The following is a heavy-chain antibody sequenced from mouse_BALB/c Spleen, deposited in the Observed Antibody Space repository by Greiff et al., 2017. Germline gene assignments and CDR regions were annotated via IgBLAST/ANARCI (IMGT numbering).Heavy chain of an antibody. CDR1: GYTFTSYW. Sequence: QVQLQQPGAELVKPGASVKLSCKASGYTFTSYWMHWVKQRPGQGLEWIGEINPSNGRTNYNEKFKSKATLTVDKSSSTAYMQLSSLTSEDSAVYYCARWDGNYVDYAMDYWGQGTSVTVSS. CDR2: INPSNGRT. V-gene: IGHV1S81*02. CDR3: ARWDGNYVDYAMDY. D-gene: IGHD2-1*01. J-gene: IGHJ4*01.